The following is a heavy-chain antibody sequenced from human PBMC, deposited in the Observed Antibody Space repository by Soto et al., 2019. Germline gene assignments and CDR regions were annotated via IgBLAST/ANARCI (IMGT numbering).Heavy chain of an antibody. V-gene: IGHV1-69*13. J-gene: IGHJ5*02. Sequence: SVKVSCPASGYTFPSYYMRWVRQAPGQGLEWMGGIIPIFGTANYAQKVQGRVTITADESTSTAYMELSSLRSEDTAVYYCARVRVFGLFDPWGQGTLVTVSS. CDR2: IIPIFGTA. CDR3: ARVRVFGLFDP. CDR1: GYTFPSYY. D-gene: IGHD3-3*01.